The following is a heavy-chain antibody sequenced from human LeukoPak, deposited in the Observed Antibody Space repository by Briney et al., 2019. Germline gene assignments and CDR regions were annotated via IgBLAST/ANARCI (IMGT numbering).Heavy chain of an antibody. D-gene: IGHD5-18*01. Sequence: GGSLRLSCAASGGTFSSYWRRWIRQAPGQGLAWVSRVNGAGTTTTYADSVQGRFTISRDNAKNTLYLQMNSLRAEDTAVYYCARHLDGYRPGDGAWGQGTLVTVSS. CDR2: VNGAGTTT. V-gene: IGHV3-74*03. J-gene: IGHJ1*01. CDR1: GGTFSSYW. CDR3: ARHLDGYRPGDGA.